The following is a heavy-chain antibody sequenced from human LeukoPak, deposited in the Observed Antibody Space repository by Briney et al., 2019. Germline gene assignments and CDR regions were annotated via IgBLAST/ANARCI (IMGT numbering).Heavy chain of an antibody. CDR2: INPNSGGT. CDR3: AREVMDNLRFDY. Sequence: ASVKVSCKASGYTFTAYYIHWVRQAPGQGLEYMGWINPNSGGTNYAQKFQGRVTMTRDTSISTAYMELSRLRSDDTAVYYCAREVMDNLRFDYWGQGTLVTVSS. V-gene: IGHV1-2*02. CDR1: GYTFTAYY. J-gene: IGHJ4*02. D-gene: IGHD1-14*01.